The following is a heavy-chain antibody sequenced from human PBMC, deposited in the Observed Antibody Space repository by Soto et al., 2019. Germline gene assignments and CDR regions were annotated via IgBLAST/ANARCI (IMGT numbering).Heavy chain of an antibody. J-gene: IGHJ6*02. CDR2: ISGSGGST. V-gene: IGHV3-23*01. D-gene: IGHD3-3*01. CDR3: AKGTADYDFWSGYSHYYYYGMDV. CDR1: GFTFSSYA. Sequence: LRLSCAASGFTFSSYAMSWVRQAPGKGLEWVSAISGSGGSTYYADSVKGRFTISRDNSKNTLYLQMNSLRAEDTAVYYCAKGTADYDFWSGYSHYYYYGMDVWGQGTTVTVSS.